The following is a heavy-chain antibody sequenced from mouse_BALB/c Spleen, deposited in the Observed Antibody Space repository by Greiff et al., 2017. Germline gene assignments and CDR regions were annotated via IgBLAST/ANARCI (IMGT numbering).Heavy chain of an antibody. CDR1: GYSITSDYA. J-gene: IGHJ3*01. CDR2: ISYSGST. CDR3: ARNHYYGSSSWFAY. V-gene: IGHV3-2*02. D-gene: IGHD1-1*01. Sequence: EVMLVESGPGLVKPSQSLSLTCTVTGYSITSDYAWNWIRQFPGNKLEWMGYISYSGSTSYNPSLKSRISITRDTSKNQFFLQLNSVTTEDTATYYCARNHYYGSSSWFAYWGQGTLVTVSA.